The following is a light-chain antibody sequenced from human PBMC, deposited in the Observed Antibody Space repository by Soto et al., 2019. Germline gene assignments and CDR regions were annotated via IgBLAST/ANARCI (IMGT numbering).Light chain of an antibody. V-gene: IGKV3-20*01. Sequence: ELVLTQSPGTLSLSPGERATLSCRASQSVSNYLVWYQQKPGHAPRLLISGASSRATGIPDRFSGSGSGTEFTLTIRRLEPEDFAVYYCQQYGGSPQTFGQGTKV. CDR2: GAS. J-gene: IGKJ1*01. CDR1: QSVSNY. CDR3: QQYGGSPQT.